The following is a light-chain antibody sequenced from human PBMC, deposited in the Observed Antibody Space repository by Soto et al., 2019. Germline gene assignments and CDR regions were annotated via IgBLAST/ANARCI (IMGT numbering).Light chain of an antibody. Sequence: QSALTQPPSASGSPGQSVTISCTGTSSDVGGYNYVSWYQQHPGKAPKLMIYEVNKRPSGVPDRFSGSKSGNTASLTVSGLQAEDEGDYYCTSYAGSNNFVVFGGGTQLTVL. CDR3: TSYAGSNNFVV. J-gene: IGLJ2*01. CDR1: SSDVGGYNY. CDR2: EVN. V-gene: IGLV2-8*01.